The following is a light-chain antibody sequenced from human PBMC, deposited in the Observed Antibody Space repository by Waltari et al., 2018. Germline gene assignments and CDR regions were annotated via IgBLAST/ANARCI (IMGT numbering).Light chain of an antibody. CDR1: SSYVGNYNV. CDR3: CSYAGGGTPRLL. J-gene: IGLJ2*01. CDR2: EVT. Sequence: QSALTPPASVSGSPGQSITISCAGTSSYVGNYNVVSWYQQHPGKVPKLIIYEVTQRPSGVSDRFSGSKSGNTASLTISGLQLEDEANYYCCSYAGGGTPRLLFGGGTEVTVL. V-gene: IGLV2-23*02.